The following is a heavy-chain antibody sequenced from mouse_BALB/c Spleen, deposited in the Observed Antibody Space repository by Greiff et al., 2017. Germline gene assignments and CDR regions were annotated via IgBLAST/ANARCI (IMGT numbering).Heavy chain of an antibody. CDR1: GFTFSSYA. J-gene: IGHJ4*01. Sequence: DVKLVESGGGLVKPGGSLKLSCAASGFTFSSYAMSWVRQTPEKRLEWVASISSGGSTYYPDSVKGRFTISRDNARNILYLQMSSLRSEDTAMYYCARGRRGYYAMDYWGQGTSVTVSS. V-gene: IGHV5-6-5*01. CDR2: ISSGGST. CDR3: ARGRRGYYAMDY.